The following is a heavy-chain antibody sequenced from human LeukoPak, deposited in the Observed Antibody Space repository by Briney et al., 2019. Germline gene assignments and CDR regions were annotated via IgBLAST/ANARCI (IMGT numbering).Heavy chain of an antibody. CDR3: ARDGENHYYDY. Sequence: PGGSLRLSCAASGFTVSSDYMSWVRQAPGKGLEWVSVIYSGGTIYYADSVKGRFTISRDNSKNTVYLEMNSLRAEDTAVYYCARDGENHYYDYWGQGTLVTVST. CDR2: IYSGGTI. CDR1: GFTVSSDY. V-gene: IGHV3-66*01. D-gene: IGHD7-27*01. J-gene: IGHJ4*02.